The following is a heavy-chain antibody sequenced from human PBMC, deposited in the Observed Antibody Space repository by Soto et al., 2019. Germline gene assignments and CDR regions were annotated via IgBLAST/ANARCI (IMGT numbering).Heavy chain of an antibody. J-gene: IGHJ3*01. Sequence: GGSLRLSCAASGFTVSNNYMGWVRQAPGKGLEWVSVIYTGLTTYYADSVKGRFTIARDNSKNTVYLQTDSLGAEDTAVYYCARDIGNNYGAFDLWGQGTMVTVSS. CDR2: IYTGLTT. CDR3: ARDIGNNYGAFDL. D-gene: IGHD4-17*01. V-gene: IGHV3-53*01. CDR1: GFTVSNNY.